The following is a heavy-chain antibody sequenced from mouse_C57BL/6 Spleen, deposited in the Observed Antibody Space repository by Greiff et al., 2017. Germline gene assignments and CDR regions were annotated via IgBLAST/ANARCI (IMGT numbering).Heavy chain of an antibody. CDR3: ARDSYYYNLDY. Sequence: EVKLVESGGGLVKPGGSLKLSCAASGFTFSSYAMSWVRQTPEKRLEWVATISDGGSYTYYPDNVKGRFTIARENAKNNLYLQMSHLKSEDTAMYYCARDSYYYNLDYWGQGTTLTVSS. J-gene: IGHJ2*01. CDR2: ISDGGSYT. CDR1: GFTFSSYA. D-gene: IGHD1-1*01. V-gene: IGHV5-4*01.